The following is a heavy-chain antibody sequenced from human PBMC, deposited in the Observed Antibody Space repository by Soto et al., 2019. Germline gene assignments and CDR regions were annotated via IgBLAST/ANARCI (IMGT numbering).Heavy chain of an antibody. J-gene: IGHJ4*02. V-gene: IGHV1-69*02. D-gene: IGHD3-10*01. Sequence: QVQLVQSGAEVMKPGSAVRVSCKASGDTFNFYTINWVRQAPGLGLEWMGRVNPILTMSNYARKFEGRVTITADKSTTTAYMELRSLRSADTAIYYCATSYGSGYRAFDYWGQGALVTVSS. CDR3: ATSYGSGYRAFDY. CDR1: GDTFNFYT. CDR2: VNPILTMS.